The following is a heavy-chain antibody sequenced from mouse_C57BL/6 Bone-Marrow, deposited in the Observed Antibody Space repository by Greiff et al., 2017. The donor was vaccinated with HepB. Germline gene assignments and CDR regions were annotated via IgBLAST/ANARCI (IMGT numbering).Heavy chain of an antibody. CDR3: ARNLLPPGYFDV. V-gene: IGHV3-5*01. Sequence: EVQLQESGPGLVKPSQTVFLTCTVTGISITTGNYMWSWIRQFPGNKLEWIGYIYYSGTITYNPSLTSRTTITRDTPKNQFFLEMNSLTAEDTATYYCARNLLPPGYFDVWGTGTTVTVSS. J-gene: IGHJ1*03. CDR1: GISITTGNYM. D-gene: IGHD1-1*01. CDR2: IYYSGTI.